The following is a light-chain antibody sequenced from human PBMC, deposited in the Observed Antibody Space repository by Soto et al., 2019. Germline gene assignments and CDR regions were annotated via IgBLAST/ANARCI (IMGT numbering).Light chain of an antibody. CDR3: QHYDNLPPT. Sequence: DIPMTQSPSSLSASVGYRVTITCQASQDISNYLNWYQQKPGKAPKLLIYDASNLETGVPSRFSGSGSGTDFTFTISSLQPEDIATYYCQHYDNLPPTFGQGTRLEIK. V-gene: IGKV1-33*01. CDR1: QDISNY. J-gene: IGKJ5*01. CDR2: DAS.